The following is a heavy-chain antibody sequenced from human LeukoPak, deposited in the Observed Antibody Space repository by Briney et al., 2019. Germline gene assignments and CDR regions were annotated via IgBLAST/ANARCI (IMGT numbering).Heavy chain of an antibody. D-gene: IGHD3-10*01. CDR3: AKDHLHIFGSGSYIDY. CDR2: VSYDGNNK. CDR1: GFIFSNYA. Sequence: GGSLRLSCVGSGFIFSNYATHWVRQAPGKGLEWVAVVSYDGNNKYYADSVKGRFTISRDNSKNTLYLQMNSLRAEDTAVYYCAKDHLHIFGSGSYIDYWGQGTLVTVSS. V-gene: IGHV3-30*18. J-gene: IGHJ4*02.